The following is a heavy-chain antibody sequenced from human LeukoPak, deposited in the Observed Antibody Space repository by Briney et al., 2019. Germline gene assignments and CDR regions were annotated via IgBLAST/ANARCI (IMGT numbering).Heavy chain of an antibody. CDR1: GFTFSSYA. D-gene: IGHD3-10*01. J-gene: IGHJ4*02. CDR2: ISGSGGST. CDR3: AKDPTYTMGFDY. Sequence: GGSLRLSCAASGFTFSSYAMSWVRQAPGKGLEWVSAISGSGGSTYYTDSVKGRFTISRDNSKNTLYLQMNSLRAEDTAVYYCAKDPTYTMGFDYWGQGTLVTVSS. V-gene: IGHV3-23*01.